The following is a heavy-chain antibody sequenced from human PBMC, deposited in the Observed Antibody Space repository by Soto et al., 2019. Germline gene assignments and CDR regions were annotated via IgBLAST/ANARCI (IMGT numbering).Heavy chain of an antibody. Sequence: QVQLEQSGPGLVKPSQTLSLTCKISGGSISSLNDYWRWIRQSPGEGLEWIGYIFDSGTAHYNPSLNGRVRTPGDTAQSQFSLTIQSVTVADTAVYYCAREVSLTGPFVHWCQGYLGTDSS. CDR1: GGSISSLNDY. D-gene: IGHD3-9*01. CDR2: IFDSGTA. V-gene: IGHV4-31*02. J-gene: IGHJ5*02. CDR3: AREVSLTGPFVH.